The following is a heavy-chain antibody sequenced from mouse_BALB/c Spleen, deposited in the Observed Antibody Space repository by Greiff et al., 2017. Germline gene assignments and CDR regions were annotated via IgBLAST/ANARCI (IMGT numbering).Heavy chain of an antibody. Sequence: VQLQQSGPELVKPGASVKISCKASGYAFSSSWMNWVKQRPGQGLERIGRIYPGDGDTNYNGKFKGKATLTADKSSSTAYMQLSSLTSVDSAVYFCARSDYYGSRGYFDYWGQGTTLTVSS. D-gene: IGHD1-1*01. V-gene: IGHV1-82*01. CDR2: IYPGDGDT. J-gene: IGHJ2*01. CDR1: GYAFSSSW. CDR3: ARSDYYGSRGYFDY.